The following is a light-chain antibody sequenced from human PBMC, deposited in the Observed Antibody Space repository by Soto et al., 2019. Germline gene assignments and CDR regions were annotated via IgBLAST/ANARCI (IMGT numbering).Light chain of an antibody. J-gene: IGLJ3*02. Sequence: QSALTQPASVSGSPGQSITISCTGTSSDVGGYNYVSWYQQHPGKAPKLMIYDVSNRPSGVSNRFSGSKSGNTASLTISGLQAEDEADYYCSSYTRSSTRGGVFGGGTKLTVL. CDR2: DVS. CDR3: SSYTRSSTRGGV. CDR1: SSDVGGYNY. V-gene: IGLV2-14*01.